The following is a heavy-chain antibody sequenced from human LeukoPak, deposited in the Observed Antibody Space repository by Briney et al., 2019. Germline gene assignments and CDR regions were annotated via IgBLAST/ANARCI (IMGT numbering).Heavy chain of an antibody. V-gene: IGHV3-49*03. CDR3: TRAVGATFSVDH. J-gene: IGHJ4*02. D-gene: IGHD1-26*01. CDR1: GFTFGDYA. CDR2: IRSKAYGGTT. Sequence: GGSLRLSCTASGFTFGDYAMSWFRQAPGKGREWVGFIRSKAYGGTTEYAASVKGRFTISRDDSKSIAYLQMNSLKTEDTAVYYCTRAVGATFSVDHWGQGTLVTVSS.